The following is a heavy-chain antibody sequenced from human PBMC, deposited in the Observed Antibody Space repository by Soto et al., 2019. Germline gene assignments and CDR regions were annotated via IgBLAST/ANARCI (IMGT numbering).Heavy chain of an antibody. D-gene: IGHD2-15*01. V-gene: IGHV1-8*01. CDR3: ARGPQDILDH. Sequence: QVQLVQSGAEVKKPGASVKVSCKASGYTFTSYDINWVRQATGQGLEWMGWMNPNSGNTGFAQKFQGRVTMTRNTSISTTYMELSSPSSEETAVYYCARGPQDILDHWGQGTVVTVSS. J-gene: IGHJ4*02. CDR1: GYTFTSYD. CDR2: MNPNSGNT.